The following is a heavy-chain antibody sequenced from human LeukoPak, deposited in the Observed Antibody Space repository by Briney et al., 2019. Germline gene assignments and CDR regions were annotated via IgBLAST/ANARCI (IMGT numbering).Heavy chain of an antibody. Sequence: GGSLRLSCAASGFTFSSYGMHWVRQAPGKGLEWVAVISYDGSNKYYADSVKGRFTISRDNSKNTLYLQMNSLRAEDTAVYYCAKNYYGSGSYRYYGMDVWAKGPRSPSP. CDR2: ISYDGSNK. CDR3: AKNYYGSGSYRYYGMDV. D-gene: IGHD3-10*01. J-gene: IGHJ6*02. CDR1: GFTFSSYG. V-gene: IGHV3-30*18.